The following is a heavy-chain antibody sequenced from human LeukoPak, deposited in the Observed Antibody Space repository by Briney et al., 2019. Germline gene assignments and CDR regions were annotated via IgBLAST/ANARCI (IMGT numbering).Heavy chain of an antibody. J-gene: IGHJ4*02. CDR2: IYYSGST. Sequence: SETLSLTCTVSGGSFSSYYWSWVRQPPGKRLEWIGYIYYSGSTNYNPSLKSRVSMSVDTSKNQFSLNLNSVTAADTAVYYCARTEYFFDHWGQGTLVTVSS. V-gene: IGHV4-59*01. D-gene: IGHD3-10*01. CDR1: GGSFSSYY. CDR3: ARTEYFFDH.